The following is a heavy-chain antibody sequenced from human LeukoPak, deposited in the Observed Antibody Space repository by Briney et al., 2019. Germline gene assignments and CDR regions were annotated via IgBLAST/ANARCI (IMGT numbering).Heavy chain of an antibody. CDR3: ARKNYFASGSYSDFDF. V-gene: IGHV1-3*04. J-gene: IGHJ4*02. CDR2: INTVNGDT. Sequence: ASVKVSCKASGYTFTSNPMYWMRQAPGQGLEWMGWINTVNGDTKCSQNFQGRITITRDTSASTAYMELSGLGSEDTAVYYYARKNYFASGSYSDFDFWGQGTLVTVSS. D-gene: IGHD3-10*01. CDR1: GYTFTSNP.